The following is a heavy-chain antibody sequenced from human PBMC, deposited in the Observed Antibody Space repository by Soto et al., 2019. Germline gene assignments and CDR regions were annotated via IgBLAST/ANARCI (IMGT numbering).Heavy chain of an antibody. Sequence: QVQLQESGPGLVKPSETLSLTCTVSGGSISSYYWSWIRQPPGKGLEWIGYIYYSGSTNYNPSLKSRVTISVDTSKNQFSLKLSSGTAADTAVDYCARGYCSGGSCYRPGFDYWGQGTLVTVSS. CDR1: GGSISSYY. D-gene: IGHD2-15*01. CDR3: ARGYCSGGSCYRPGFDY. V-gene: IGHV4-59*08. J-gene: IGHJ4*02. CDR2: IYYSGST.